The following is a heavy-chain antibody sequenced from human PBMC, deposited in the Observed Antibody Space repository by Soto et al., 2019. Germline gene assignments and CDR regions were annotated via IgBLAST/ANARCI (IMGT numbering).Heavy chain of an antibody. CDR3: AREGGGGYDSAGVY. D-gene: IGHD5-12*01. Sequence: EVQLLESGGGLVQPGGSLRLSCAASGFTFSSYAMSWVRQAPGKGLEWVSAISGSGGSTYYADSVKGRFTISRDNSKNPLYLQMNGLRAEDTAEYYCAREGGGGYDSAGVYWGQGTLVTVSS. V-gene: IGHV3-23*01. CDR2: ISGSGGST. J-gene: IGHJ4*02. CDR1: GFTFSSYA.